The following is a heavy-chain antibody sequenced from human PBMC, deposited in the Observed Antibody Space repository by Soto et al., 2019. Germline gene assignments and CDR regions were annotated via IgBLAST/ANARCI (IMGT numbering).Heavy chain of an antibody. J-gene: IGHJ5*02. Sequence: QVQLQESGPGLVKPSQTLSLSCTVSGGSISSGGYYWSWIRQHPGKGLEWIGYIYYSGSTYYNPSLKSRVTISVDTSKNQFSLKLSSVTAADTAVYYCARERRKSSGYYLYNWFDPWGQGTLVTVSS. CDR3: ARERRKSSGYYLYNWFDP. V-gene: IGHV4-31*03. D-gene: IGHD3-22*01. CDR1: GGSISSGGYY. CDR2: IYYSGST.